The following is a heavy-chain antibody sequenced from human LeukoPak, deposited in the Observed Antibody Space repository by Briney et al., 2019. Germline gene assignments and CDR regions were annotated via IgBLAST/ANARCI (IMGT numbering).Heavy chain of an antibody. J-gene: IGHJ4*02. Sequence: SETLSLTCTVSGDSISDHFWNWIRQPPGKGLEWIGYIYSTTGSTNYNPSLKSRVTISVDTSKNQFSLKLSSVTVADTAIYSCARDGYFQYWGQGTPVTVSS. V-gene: IGHV4-59*11. CDR2: IYSTTGST. CDR3: ARDGYFQY. CDR1: GDSISDHF.